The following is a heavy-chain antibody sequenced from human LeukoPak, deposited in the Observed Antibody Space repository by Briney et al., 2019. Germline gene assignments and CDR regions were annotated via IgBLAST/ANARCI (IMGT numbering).Heavy chain of an antibody. V-gene: IGHV1-69*13. J-gene: IGHJ4*02. D-gene: IGHD4-11*01. CDR2: IIPIFGTA. CDR3: ARGGLTTASFDY. CDR1: GGTFSSYA. Sequence: SVKVSCKASGGTFSSYAISWVRQAPGQGLEWMGGIIPIFGTANYAQKFQGRVTITADESTSTAYMELSSLRSEDTAVNYCARGGLTTASFDYWGQGTLVTVSS.